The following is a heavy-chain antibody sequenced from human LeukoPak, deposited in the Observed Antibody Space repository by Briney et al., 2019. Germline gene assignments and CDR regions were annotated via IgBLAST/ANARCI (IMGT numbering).Heavy chain of an antibody. Sequence: KPSETLSLTCAVYGGSFSGYYWSWIRQPPGKGLEWIGEINHSGSTNYNPSLKSRVTISVDTSKNQFSLKLSSVTAADTAVYYCARRYCSGGSCYYYYYYMDVWGKGTTVTVSS. V-gene: IGHV4-34*01. D-gene: IGHD2-15*01. J-gene: IGHJ6*03. CDR1: GGSFSGYY. CDR2: INHSGST. CDR3: ARRYCSGGSCYYYYYYMDV.